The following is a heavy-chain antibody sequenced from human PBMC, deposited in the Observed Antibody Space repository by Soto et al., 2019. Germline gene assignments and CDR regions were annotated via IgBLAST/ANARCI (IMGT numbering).Heavy chain of an antibody. Sequence: QVQLVDSGGGVVQPGRSLRLSCTTSGFLFNTYAMHWVRQAPGKGLEWVAVMSHDGSRTYYADSVQGRFTISRDNSKNTLYLQMNSLRTDDTAVYYCARPGSGYDVLTGQYFYYFHAMDVWGQGTTVTVSS. V-gene: IGHV3-30-3*01. J-gene: IGHJ6*02. D-gene: IGHD3-9*01. CDR3: ARPGSGYDVLTGQYFYYFHAMDV. CDR1: GFLFNTYA. CDR2: MSHDGSRT.